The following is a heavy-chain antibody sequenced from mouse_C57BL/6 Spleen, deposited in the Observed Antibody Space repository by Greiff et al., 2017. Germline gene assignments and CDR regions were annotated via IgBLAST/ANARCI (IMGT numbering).Heavy chain of an antibody. Sequence: QVQLQQPGAELVRPGSSVKLSCKASGYTFTSYWMHWVKQRPIQGLEWIGNIDPSDSETHYNQKFKDKATLTVDKSSSTAYMQLSSQTSEDSAVYYCARGAYYDYDAHYAMDYWGQGTSVTVSS. D-gene: IGHD2-4*01. V-gene: IGHV1-52*01. CDR3: ARGAYYDYDAHYAMDY. CDR1: GYTFTSYW. J-gene: IGHJ4*01. CDR2: IDPSDSET.